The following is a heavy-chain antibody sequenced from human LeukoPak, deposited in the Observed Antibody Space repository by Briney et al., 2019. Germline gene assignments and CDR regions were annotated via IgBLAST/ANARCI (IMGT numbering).Heavy chain of an antibody. CDR1: GFTFSSYA. J-gene: IGHJ4*02. CDR2: TSGSGGST. Sequence: GGSLRLSCAASGFTFSSYAMSWVRQAPGKGLEWVSATSGSGGSTYYADSVKGRFTISRDNSKNTLYLQMNSLRAEDTAVYYCAKDRFYYDSSGYYRLHFDYWGQGTLVTVSS. CDR3: AKDRFYYDSSGYYRLHFDY. D-gene: IGHD3-22*01. V-gene: IGHV3-23*01.